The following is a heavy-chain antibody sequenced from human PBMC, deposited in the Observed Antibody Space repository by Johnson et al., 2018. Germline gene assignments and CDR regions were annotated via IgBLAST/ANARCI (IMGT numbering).Heavy chain of an antibody. CDR2: ISYHGSNK. CDR3: AKDRTGGGDAFDI. D-gene: IGHD1-26*01. V-gene: IGHV3-30*18. J-gene: IGHJ3*02. Sequence: QVQLVESGGGVVQPGRSLRLSCAASGFTFSNYDMDWVRQAPGKGLEWVAVISYHGSNKYYADSVKGRFTISRDNSKNTLYLQMNSLRAEGTAVYYCAKDRTGGGDAFDIWGRGTMVTVSS. CDR1: GFTFSNYD.